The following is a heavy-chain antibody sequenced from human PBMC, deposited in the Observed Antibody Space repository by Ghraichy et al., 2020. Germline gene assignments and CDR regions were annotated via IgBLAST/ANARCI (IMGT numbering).Heavy chain of an antibody. V-gene: IGHV3-21*01. CDR3: ARDMDGIPPLDF. D-gene: IGHD2-21*01. CDR2: ISDNSNYI. J-gene: IGHJ4*02. CDR1: GFTFSSYT. Sequence: ETLSLTCAASGFTFSSYTMNWVRQAPGKGLEWVSSISDNSNYIYYKDSLKGRFTISRDNGKSSLFLQVNSLRAEDTAVYYCARDMDGIPPLDFWGQGILVTVSS.